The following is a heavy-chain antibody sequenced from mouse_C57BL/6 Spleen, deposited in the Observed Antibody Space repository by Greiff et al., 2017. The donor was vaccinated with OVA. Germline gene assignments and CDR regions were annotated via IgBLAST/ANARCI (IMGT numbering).Heavy chain of an antibody. Sequence: EVKVVESGGGLVQPKGSLRLSCAASGFSFNTYAMNWVRQAPGKGLEWVARIRSKSNNYATYYADSVKDRFTISRDESESMLYLQMNNLKTEDTAMYYCVRNGDYSSFYWYFDVWGTGTTVTVSS. CDR2: IRSKSNNYAT. V-gene: IGHV10-1*01. CDR1: GFSFNTYA. CDR3: VRNGDYSSFYWYFDV. J-gene: IGHJ1*03. D-gene: IGHD2-5*01.